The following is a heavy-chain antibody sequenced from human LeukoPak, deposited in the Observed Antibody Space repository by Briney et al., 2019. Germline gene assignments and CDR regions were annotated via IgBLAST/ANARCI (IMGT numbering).Heavy chain of an antibody. CDR1: GGSISSSSYY. Sequence: SETLSLTCTVSGGSISSSSYYWGWIRQPPGKGLEWIGNIYYSGSTYYNPSLKSRVTMSVDTSENQFSLKLRSVTAADTAVYYCAREKAVAGTEGDREDYWGQGTLVTVSS. J-gene: IGHJ4*02. D-gene: IGHD6-19*01. V-gene: IGHV4-39*02. CDR3: AREKAVAGTEGDREDY. CDR2: IYYSGST.